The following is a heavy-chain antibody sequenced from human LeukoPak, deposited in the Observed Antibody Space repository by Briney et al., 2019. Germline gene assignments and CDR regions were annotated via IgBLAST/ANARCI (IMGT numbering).Heavy chain of an antibody. Sequence: TGRSLRLSCAASGFTFDDYAMHWVRQAPGKGLEWVSGISWNSGSIGYADSVKGRFTISRDNAKNSLYLQMNSLRAEDTALYYCAKDITHYYSPGAFDIWGQGTMVTVSS. D-gene: IGHD2-21*01. J-gene: IGHJ3*02. CDR1: GFTFDDYA. CDR3: AKDITHYYSPGAFDI. V-gene: IGHV3-9*01. CDR2: ISWNSGSI.